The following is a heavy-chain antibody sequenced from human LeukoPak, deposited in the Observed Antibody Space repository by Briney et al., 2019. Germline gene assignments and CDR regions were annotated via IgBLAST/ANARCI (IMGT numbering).Heavy chain of an antibody. D-gene: IGHD6-19*01. CDR1: GYTFTSYG. Sequence: ASVKVSCKASGYTFTSYGISWVRQAPGQGLEWMGWISAFTGNTTYAQKFQGRVTMTTDSTSSTAYMELSSLRSEDTAVYYCARDLGSSGWFDYWGQGTLVTVSS. V-gene: IGHV1-18*01. J-gene: IGHJ4*02. CDR3: ARDLGSSGWFDY. CDR2: ISAFTGNT.